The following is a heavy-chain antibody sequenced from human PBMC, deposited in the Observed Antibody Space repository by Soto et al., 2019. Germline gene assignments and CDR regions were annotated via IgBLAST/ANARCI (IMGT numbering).Heavy chain of an antibody. D-gene: IGHD3-3*01. CDR1: EFSFNFDW. CDR2: INPVGTIT. CDR3: TSDTFGLRDS. J-gene: IGHJ4*02. V-gene: IGHV3-74*01. Sequence: GGSLRLSCAASEFSFNFDWMHWVRQTPGKGLVWVSRINPVGTITNYADSVEGRFIISRDNAATTLYLQMNSLSAEDTAIYYCTSDTFGLRDSWGQGTLVTVSS.